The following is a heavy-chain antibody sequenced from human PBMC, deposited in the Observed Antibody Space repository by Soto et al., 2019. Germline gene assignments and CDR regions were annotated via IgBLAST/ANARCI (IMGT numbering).Heavy chain of an antibody. Sequence: QVQLQESGPGLVKPSGTLSLTCRISGDSIYSNWWSWVRQPPGEGLEWIGEIDHTGSTNYNPSLRSRLTISVDRSKNQFSLRLNSMTAADTAVYFCAGSGTFYIYRWGQGTLVTVSS. CDR1: GDSIYSNW. D-gene: IGHD3-10*01. CDR3: AGSGTFYIYR. V-gene: IGHV4-4*02. CDR2: IDHTGST. J-gene: IGHJ4*02.